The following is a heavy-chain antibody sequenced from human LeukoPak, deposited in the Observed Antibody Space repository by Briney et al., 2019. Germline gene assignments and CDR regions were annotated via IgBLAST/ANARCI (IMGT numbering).Heavy chain of an antibody. CDR3: ARGQIYGTGSYFFDH. Sequence: VIYTDGRTFYTGSVTGRFTISRDNSKNTLYLQMNSLRAEDTAVYYCARGQIYGTGSYFFDHWGQGTLVTVSS. CDR2: IYTDGRT. D-gene: IGHD3-10*01. V-gene: IGHV3-66*01. J-gene: IGHJ4*02.